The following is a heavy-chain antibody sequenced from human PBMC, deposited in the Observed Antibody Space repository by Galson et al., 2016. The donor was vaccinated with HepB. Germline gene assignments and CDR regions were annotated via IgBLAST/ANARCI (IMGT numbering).Heavy chain of an antibody. CDR2: TSSRSRWHT. CDR3: VRAATTLRSGWKTLAPRFYYSGMDV. Sequence: CPISGDSVSSKTVAWNWIRQSPSRGLEWLGGTSSRSRWHTDYAPSMKSRITISSATSKNQFSLQLNSVTPEDTAVYYCVRAATTLRSGWKTLAPRFYYSGMDVWGQGTTVTVSS. D-gene: IGHD6-19*01. V-gene: IGHV6-1*01. J-gene: IGHJ6*02. CDR1: GDSVSSKTVA.